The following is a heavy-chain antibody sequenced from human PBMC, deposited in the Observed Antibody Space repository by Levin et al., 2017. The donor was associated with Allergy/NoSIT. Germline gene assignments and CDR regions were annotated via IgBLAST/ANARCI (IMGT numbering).Heavy chain of an antibody. D-gene: IGHD4-17*01. CDR1: GFTFDDYG. V-gene: IGHV3-20*04. CDR3: AREVGYGDYVRGGMDV. CDR2: INWNGGST. J-gene: IGHJ6*02. Sequence: RAGGSLRLSCAASGFTFDDYGMSWVRQAPGKGLEWVSGINWNGGSTGYADSVKGRFTISRDNAKNSLYLQMNSLRAEDTALYYCAREVGYGDYVRGGMDVWGQGTTVTVSS.